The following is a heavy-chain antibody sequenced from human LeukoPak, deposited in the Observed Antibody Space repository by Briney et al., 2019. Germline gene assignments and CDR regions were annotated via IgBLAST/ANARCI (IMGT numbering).Heavy chain of an antibody. CDR3: AKGSGNGYGSGPFDY. CDR2: IRTDAGET. V-gene: IGHV3-23*01. CDR1: GFTFSNSG. D-gene: IGHD3-10*01. Sequence: GGSRRLAWAASGFTFSNSGMSWVRQAPGKGLEWVSAIRTDAGETHYADSGKGRFTISRDNSKNTVSLQMSSLRAEDTALYSCAKGSGNGYGSGPFDYWGQGTLVTVSS. J-gene: IGHJ4*02.